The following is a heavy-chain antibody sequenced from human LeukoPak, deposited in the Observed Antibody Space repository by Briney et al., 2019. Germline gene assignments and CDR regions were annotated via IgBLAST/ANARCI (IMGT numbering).Heavy chain of an antibody. V-gene: IGHV4-59*01. J-gene: IGHJ4*02. CDR2: IYSSGTT. CDR3: ARYSSGYYSVFDY. D-gene: IGHD3-22*01. Sequence: PSETLSLTCTVSDGSITHYYWAWMRQPPGKGLEWIGYIYSSGTTNYNPSLKSRVTISVATSKNQVSLNLLSVTAADTAVYYCARYSSGYYSVFDYWGPGTLVTVSS. CDR1: DGSITHYY.